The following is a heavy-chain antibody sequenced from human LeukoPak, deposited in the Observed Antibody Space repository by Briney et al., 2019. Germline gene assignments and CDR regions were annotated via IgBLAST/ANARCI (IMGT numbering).Heavy chain of an antibody. Sequence: PGGSLRLSCAASGFTFSSYAMTWVRQAPGKGLEWVSSIRGSGAITYYADSVKGRFTISRDNSKNTLYLQMNSLRAEDTAVYYCAKFPLTHYYDSSGLPFDYWGQGTLVTVSS. CDR3: AKFPLTHYYDSSGLPFDY. CDR1: GFTFSSYA. V-gene: IGHV3-23*01. J-gene: IGHJ4*02. CDR2: IRGSGAIT. D-gene: IGHD3-22*01.